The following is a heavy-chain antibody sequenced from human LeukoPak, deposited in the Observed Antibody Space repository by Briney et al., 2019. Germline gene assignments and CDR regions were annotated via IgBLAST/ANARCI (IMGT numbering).Heavy chain of an antibody. CDR3: ARDFRRGGSGSDDAFDI. CDR2: IIPIFGTA. D-gene: IGHD3-10*01. Sequence: ASVKVSCKASGGTFSSYAISWVRQAPGQGLEWMGGIIPIFGTANYAQKFQGRVTITADESTSTAYMELSSLRSDDTAVYYCARDFRRGGSGSDDAFDIWGQGTMVTVSS. CDR1: GGTFSSYA. J-gene: IGHJ3*02. V-gene: IGHV1-69*13.